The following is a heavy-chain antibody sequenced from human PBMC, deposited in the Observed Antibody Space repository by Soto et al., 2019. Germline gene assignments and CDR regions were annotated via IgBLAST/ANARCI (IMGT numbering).Heavy chain of an antibody. J-gene: IGHJ5*02. D-gene: IGHD2-15*01. CDR1: GGTFSSYA. CDR3: ARDRGFCSGGSCHDSDWFDP. V-gene: IGHV1-69*13. CDR2: IIPIFGTA. Sequence: EASVKVSCKASGGTFSSYAISWVRQAPGQGLEWMGGIIPIFGTANYAQKFQGRVTITADESTSTAYMELSSLRSEDTAVYYCARDRGFCSGGSCHDSDWFDPWGQGTLVTVSS.